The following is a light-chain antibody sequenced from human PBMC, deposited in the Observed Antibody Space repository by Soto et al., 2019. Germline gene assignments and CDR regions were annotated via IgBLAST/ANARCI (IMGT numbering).Light chain of an antibody. J-gene: IGKJ1*01. CDR2: AAS. CDR1: QGISNY. Sequence: DIPMTQSPSSLSASVRDRVTITCRASQGISNYLAWYQQKPGKVPKLLIYAASTLQSGVPSRFSGSGSGTDFTLTISSLQPEDVATYSCQKYDSAPWTFGQGTKVEIK. CDR3: QKYDSAPWT. V-gene: IGKV1-27*01.